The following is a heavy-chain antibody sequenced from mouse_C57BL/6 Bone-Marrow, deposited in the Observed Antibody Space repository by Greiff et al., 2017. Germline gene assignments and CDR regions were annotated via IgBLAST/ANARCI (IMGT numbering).Heavy chain of an antibody. CDR2: IDPENGDT. D-gene: IGHD2-2*01. J-gene: IGHJ2*01. V-gene: IGHV14-4*01. Sequence: EVKLQESGAELVRPGASVKLSCTASGFNIKDDYMHWVKQRPEQGLEWIGWIDPENGDTEYASKFQGKATITADTSSNTAYLQLSSLTSEDTAVYYCTTFYGYDGACYFDYWGQGTTLTVSS. CDR1: GFNIKDDY. CDR3: TTFYGYDGACYFDY.